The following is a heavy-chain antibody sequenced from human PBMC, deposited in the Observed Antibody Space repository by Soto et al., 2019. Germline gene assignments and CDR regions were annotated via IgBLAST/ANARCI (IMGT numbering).Heavy chain of an antibody. Sequence: QVQLQESGSGLVKPSQTLSLTCTVSGGSISSGGYYWSWIRQHPGEGLEWIGYIYYSGSTYYIPSLKSRVTISVDTSKNQFSLKLSSVTAADTAVYYCARDRRSGGSSRWGQGTLVTVSS. V-gene: IGHV4-31*03. D-gene: IGHD2-15*01. CDR1: GGSISSGGYY. CDR3: ARDRRSGGSSR. CDR2: IYYSGST. J-gene: IGHJ4*02.